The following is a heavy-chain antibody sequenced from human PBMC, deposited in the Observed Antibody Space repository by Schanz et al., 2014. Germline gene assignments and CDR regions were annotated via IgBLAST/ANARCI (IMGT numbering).Heavy chain of an antibody. CDR2: INQSGDT. CDR3: AREDRYYHGLDV. Sequence: QVQLQQWGAGLLKPSETLSLTCAVSGGSFSGYYWSWIRQPPDTGLEWIGEINQSGDTNYNPSLKGRVAIPAEPPTNQFSLKRRSVTAADTAVYYCAREDRYYHGLDVWGQGTTVTVS. CDR1: GGSFSGYY. J-gene: IGHJ6*02. V-gene: IGHV4-34*01.